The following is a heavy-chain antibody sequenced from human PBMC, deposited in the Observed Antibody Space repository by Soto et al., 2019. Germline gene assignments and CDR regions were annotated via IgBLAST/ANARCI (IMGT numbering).Heavy chain of an antibody. CDR3: AKGVCIAVAGTLDS. CDR2: ISGSGGST. D-gene: IGHD6-19*01. V-gene: IGHV3-23*01. Sequence: PGGSLRLSCGASGFTFSSFALTWVRQAPGKGLEWVSSISGSGGSTYYADSVKGRFSISRDNSKNTLYLQMNSPRAEDTAVYYCAKGVCIAVAGTLDSWGQGTLVTVSS. J-gene: IGHJ4*02. CDR1: GFTFSSFA.